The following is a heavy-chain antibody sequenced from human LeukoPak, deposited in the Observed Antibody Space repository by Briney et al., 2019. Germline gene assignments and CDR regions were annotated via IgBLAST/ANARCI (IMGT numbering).Heavy chain of an antibody. D-gene: IGHD6-19*01. Sequence: SETLSLTCTVSGGSISSGGYYWSWIRQHPGKGLEWIGYIYYSGSTYYNPSLKSRVTISVDTSTNQFSLKLSSVTAADTAVYYCARDRDSSGWYFDYWGQGTLVTVSS. J-gene: IGHJ4*02. CDR2: IYYSGST. CDR1: GGSISSGGYY. CDR3: ARDRDSSGWYFDY. V-gene: IGHV4-31*03.